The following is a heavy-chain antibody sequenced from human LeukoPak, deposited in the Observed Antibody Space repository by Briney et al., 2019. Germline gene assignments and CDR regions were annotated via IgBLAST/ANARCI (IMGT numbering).Heavy chain of an antibody. CDR2: ISSSGSTI. Sequence: GGSLRLSCAASGFTFSSYEMNWVRQAPGKGLGWVSYISSSGSTIYYADSVKGRFTISRDNAKNSLYLQMNSLRAEDTAVYYCARETNMVPGDYWGQGTLVTVSS. J-gene: IGHJ4*02. V-gene: IGHV3-48*03. CDR1: GFTFSSYE. CDR3: ARETNMVPGDY. D-gene: IGHD3-10*01.